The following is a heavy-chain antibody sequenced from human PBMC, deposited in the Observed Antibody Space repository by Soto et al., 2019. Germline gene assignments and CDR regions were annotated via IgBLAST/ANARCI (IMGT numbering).Heavy chain of an antibody. CDR2: ISYDGSNK. Sequence: GGSLRLSCAASGFTFSSYAMHWVRQAPGKGLEWVAVISYDGSNKYYADSVKGRFTISRDNSKNTLYLQMNSLRAEDTAVYYCAREVDTAMAAHFDYWGQGTLVTVSS. D-gene: IGHD5-18*01. CDR3: AREVDTAMAAHFDY. J-gene: IGHJ4*02. V-gene: IGHV3-30-3*01. CDR1: GFTFSSYA.